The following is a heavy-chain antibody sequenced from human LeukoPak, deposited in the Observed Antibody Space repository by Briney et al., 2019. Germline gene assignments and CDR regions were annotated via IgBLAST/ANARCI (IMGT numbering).Heavy chain of an antibody. CDR1: GFTFSSYA. D-gene: IGHD3-22*01. Sequence: GGSLRLSCAASGFTFSSYAMSWVRQAPGKGLEWVSAISGSGGSTYYADSVEGRFTISRDNSKNTLYLQMNSLRAEDTAVYYCAKETKITMIVVEYYYGMDVWGQGTTVTVSS. CDR2: ISGSGGST. CDR3: AKETKITMIVVEYYYGMDV. J-gene: IGHJ6*02. V-gene: IGHV3-23*01.